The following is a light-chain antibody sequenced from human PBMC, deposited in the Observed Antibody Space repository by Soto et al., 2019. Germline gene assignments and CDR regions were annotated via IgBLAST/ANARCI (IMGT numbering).Light chain of an antibody. CDR3: QQFYSSPFT. CDR2: WAS. J-gene: IGKJ3*01. CDR1: QSVLHSSNTKHY. V-gene: IGKV4-1*01. Sequence: DIVMTQSPDSLAVSLGERATINCKSSQSVLHSSNTKHYLAWYQQKPGQPPKLLIHWASTRESGGPDRFSGSGSGTECTLTISSLQAEDVAVYDCQQFYSSPFTFGPGTKVDIK.